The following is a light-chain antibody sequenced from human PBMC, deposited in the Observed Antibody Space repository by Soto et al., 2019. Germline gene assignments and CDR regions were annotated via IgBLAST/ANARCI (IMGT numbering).Light chain of an antibody. V-gene: IGKV3-11*01. CDR1: QSISNY. CDR3: QQRSQWPPLT. J-gene: IGKJ4*01. Sequence: EIVLTQSPGTLSLFPGERATLSCRASQSISNYLAWYQHKPGQAPRLLISDASKRASGVPARFSGSGSGTDFTLTISSLEPEDFAVYYCQQRSQWPPLTFGGGTTVEIK. CDR2: DAS.